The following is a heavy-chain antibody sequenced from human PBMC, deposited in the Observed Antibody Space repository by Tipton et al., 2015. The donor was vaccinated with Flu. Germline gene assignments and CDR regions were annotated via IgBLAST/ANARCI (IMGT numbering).Heavy chain of an antibody. CDR2: IYYSGST. D-gene: IGHD3-10*01. CDR3: ARDQGFGDGLTYDYYAMRV. CDR1: GGSISSGGAY. J-gene: IGHJ6*02. Sequence: TLSLTCTVSGGSISSGGAYWSWIRQHPGKGLEWIGCIYYSGSTYYNPSLESRVTISIDTSKNQFSLKLNSVTAADTAVYYCARDQGFGDGLTYDYYAMRVWGQGTTVTVSS. V-gene: IGHV4-31*03.